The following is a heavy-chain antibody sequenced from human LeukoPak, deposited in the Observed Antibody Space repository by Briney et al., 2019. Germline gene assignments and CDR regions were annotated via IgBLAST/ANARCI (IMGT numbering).Heavy chain of an antibody. Sequence: GGSLRLSCAASGFIFSNYWMSWVRQAPGKGLEWVANIKQAGSEKNYVDSVKGRFTISRDNAKNSLYLQMNSLRVEDTAVYYCARGLRGIMVDYWGQGTLVTVSS. J-gene: IGHJ4*02. V-gene: IGHV3-7*01. CDR3: ARGLRGIMVDY. CDR2: IKQAGSEK. CDR1: GFIFSNYW. D-gene: IGHD4-17*01.